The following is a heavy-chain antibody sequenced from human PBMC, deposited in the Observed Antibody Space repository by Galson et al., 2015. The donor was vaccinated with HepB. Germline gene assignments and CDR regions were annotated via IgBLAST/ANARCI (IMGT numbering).Heavy chain of an antibody. V-gene: IGHV3-33*08. J-gene: IGHJ4*02. CDR3: ARDLLKYYYGSGLDY. CDR2: IWYDGSNK. CDR1: GFTFSSYG. D-gene: IGHD3-10*01. Sequence: SLRLSCAASGFTFSSYGMHWVRQAPGKGLEWVAVIWYDGSNKYYADSVKGRFTISRDNSKNTLYLQMNSLRAEDTAVYYCARDLLKYYYGSGLDYWGQGTLVTVSS.